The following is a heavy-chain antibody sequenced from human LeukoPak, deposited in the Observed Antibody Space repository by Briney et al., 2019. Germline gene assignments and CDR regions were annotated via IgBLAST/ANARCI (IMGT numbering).Heavy chain of an antibody. D-gene: IGHD3-16*02. CDR3: AKQILRNGGVIVFDY. J-gene: IGHJ4*02. Sequence: GGSLRLSCAASGFTFSSYGMHWVRQAPGKGLEWVAVIWYDGSNKYYADSVKGRFTISRDNSKNTLYLQMNSLRAEDTAVYYCAKQILRNGGVIVFDYWGQGTLVTVSS. V-gene: IGHV3-33*06. CDR1: GFTFSSYG. CDR2: IWYDGSNK.